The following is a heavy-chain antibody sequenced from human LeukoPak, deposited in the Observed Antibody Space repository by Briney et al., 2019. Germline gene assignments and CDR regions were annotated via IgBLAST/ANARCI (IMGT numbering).Heavy chain of an antibody. CDR1: GGSISSYY. Sequence: SETLSLTCTVSGGSISSYYWSWIRQPPGKGLEWIGYIYYSGSTNYNPSLKSRVTISVDTSKNQFSLKLSSVTAADTAAYYCARDTDGVGAPDYWGQGTLVTVSS. CDR3: ARDTDGVGAPDY. V-gene: IGHV4-59*01. CDR2: IYYSGST. D-gene: IGHD1-26*01. J-gene: IGHJ4*02.